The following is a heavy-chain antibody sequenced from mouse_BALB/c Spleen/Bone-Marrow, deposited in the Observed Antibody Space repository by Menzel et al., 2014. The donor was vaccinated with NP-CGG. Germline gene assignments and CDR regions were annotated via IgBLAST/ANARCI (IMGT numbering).Heavy chain of an antibody. CDR2: IDPANGNT. Sequence: EVMLVESGAELVKPGASVKLSCTASGFNIKDTYMHWVKQRPEQGLEWTGRIDPANGNTKYDPKFQGKATITADTSSNTAYLQLSSLTSEDTAVYYCASYRYAWYFDVWGAGTTVTVSS. CDR3: ASYRYAWYFDV. D-gene: IGHD2-14*01. V-gene: IGHV14-3*02. J-gene: IGHJ1*01. CDR1: GFNIKDTY.